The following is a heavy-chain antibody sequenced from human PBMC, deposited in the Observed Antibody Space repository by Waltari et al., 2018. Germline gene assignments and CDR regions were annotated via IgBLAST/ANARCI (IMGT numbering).Heavy chain of an antibody. Sequence: EVQLVESGGGLVQPGGSLRLSCAASGFTFSSYSMNWVRQAPGKGLEWVSSIRSSSSPIYYADSVKCRFTISRDNAKNSLYLQMNSLRAEDTAVYYCARDFPVGATDYWGQGTLVTVSS. CDR3: ARDFPVGATDY. CDR1: GFTFSSYS. V-gene: IGHV3-48*04. J-gene: IGHJ4*02. CDR2: IRSSSSPI. D-gene: IGHD1-26*01.